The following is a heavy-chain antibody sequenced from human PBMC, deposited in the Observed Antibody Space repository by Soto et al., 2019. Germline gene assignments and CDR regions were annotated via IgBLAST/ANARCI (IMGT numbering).Heavy chain of an antibody. V-gene: IGHV1-18*01. CDR1: GYTFTSHG. Sequence: QVHLVQSGAEVKEPGASVKVSCKDSGYTFTSHGFSWVRQAPGQRLEWMGWINIYTGETKSSQKFQGRVTMTTDTSTGTAYMELRSLTSDDTAVYYCAQFGTGSRNWGQGTLVTVSS. J-gene: IGHJ4*02. D-gene: IGHD3-10*01. CDR3: AQFGTGSRN. CDR2: INIYTGET.